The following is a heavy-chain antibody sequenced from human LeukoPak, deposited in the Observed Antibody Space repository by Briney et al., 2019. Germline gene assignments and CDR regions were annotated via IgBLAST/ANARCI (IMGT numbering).Heavy chain of an antibody. CDR2: INHSGST. J-gene: IGHJ3*02. V-gene: IGHV4-34*01. CDR1: GGSFSGYY. Sequence: PSETLSLTCAVYGGSFSGYYWSWIRQPPGKGLECIGEINHSGSTNYNPSLKSRVTISVDTSKNQFSLKLSSVTAADTAVYYCARGSPIQLWADAFDIWGQGTMVTVSS. D-gene: IGHD5-18*01. CDR3: ARGSPIQLWADAFDI.